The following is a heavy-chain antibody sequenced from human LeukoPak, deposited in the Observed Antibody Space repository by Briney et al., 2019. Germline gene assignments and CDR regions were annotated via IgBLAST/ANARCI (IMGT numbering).Heavy chain of an antibody. V-gene: IGHV1-18*01. CDR1: GYTFTSYG. D-gene: IGHD3-22*01. CDR3: ASRRNYYDSSGYYWDDAFDI. J-gene: IGHJ3*02. Sequence: ASVKVSCKASGYTFTSYGISWVRQAPGQGLEWMGWISAYNGNTNYAQKLQGRVTMATDTSTSTAYMELRSLRSDDTAVYYCASRRNYYDSSGYYWDDAFDIWGQGRMVTVSS. CDR2: ISAYNGNT.